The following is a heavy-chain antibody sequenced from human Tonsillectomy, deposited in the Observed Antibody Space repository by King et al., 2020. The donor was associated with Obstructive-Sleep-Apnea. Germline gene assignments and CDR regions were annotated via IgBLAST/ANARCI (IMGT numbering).Heavy chain of an antibody. CDR2: ISASGGNT. J-gene: IGHJ4*02. V-gene: IGHV3-23*04. Sequence: VQLVESGGGLVQPGGSLRLSCAASGFTFSSYAMSWVRQAPGKGLEWVSAISASGGNTYYADSVKGRFTISRDNSKNTLYLQMNSLRAEDAAVYYCAKATMFIMVRGVPDYWGQGTLLTVSS. CDR3: AKATMFIMVRGVPDY. CDR1: GFTFSSYA. D-gene: IGHD3-10*01.